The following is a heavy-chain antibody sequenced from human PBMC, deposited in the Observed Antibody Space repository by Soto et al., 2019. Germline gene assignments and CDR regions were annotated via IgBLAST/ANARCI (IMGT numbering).Heavy chain of an antibody. V-gene: IGHV3-66*01. D-gene: IGHD3-10*01. Sequence: SLRLSCAASGFTVSSNYMSWVRQAPGKGLEWVSVIYSGGSTYYADSVKGRFTISRDNSKNTLYLQMNSLRAEDTAVYYCARVWFGEFFFDYWGQGTLVTVSS. CDR2: IYSGGST. CDR1: GFTVSSNY. J-gene: IGHJ4*02. CDR3: ARVWFGEFFFDY.